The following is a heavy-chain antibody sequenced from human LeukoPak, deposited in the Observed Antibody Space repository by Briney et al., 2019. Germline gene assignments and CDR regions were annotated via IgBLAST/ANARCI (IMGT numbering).Heavy chain of an antibody. Sequence: SETLSLTXAVYGGSFSGYYWSWIRQPPGKGLEWIGEINHSGSTNYNPSLKSRVTISVDTSKNQFSLKLSSVTAADTAVYYCARGVTYYYGSGSYYMFDYWGQGTLVTVSS. CDR1: GGSFSGYY. J-gene: IGHJ4*02. V-gene: IGHV4-34*01. CDR2: INHSGST. CDR3: ARGVTYYYGSGSYYMFDY. D-gene: IGHD3-10*01.